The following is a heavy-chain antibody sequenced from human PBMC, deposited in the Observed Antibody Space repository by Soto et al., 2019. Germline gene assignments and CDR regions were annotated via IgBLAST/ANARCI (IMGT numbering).Heavy chain of an antibody. Sequence: QVQLQESGPGLVKPSQTLSLTCTVSGGSISSGGYYWSWIRQHPGKGLEWIGYIYYSGSTYYNLSLKSRVTISVDTSKNQFSLKLSSGTAADTAVYYCARDKSGIAAAGYIDYWGQGTLVTVSS. V-gene: IGHV4-31*03. D-gene: IGHD6-13*01. J-gene: IGHJ4*02. CDR1: GGSISSGGYY. CDR2: IYYSGST. CDR3: ARDKSGIAAAGYIDY.